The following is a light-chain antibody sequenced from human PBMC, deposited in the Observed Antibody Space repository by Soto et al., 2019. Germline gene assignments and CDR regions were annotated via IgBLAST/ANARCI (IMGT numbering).Light chain of an antibody. CDR2: GNS. J-gene: IGLJ2*01. V-gene: IGLV1-40*01. CDR3: QSYDSSLSGPS. Sequence: QSVLTQPPSVSGAPGQRVTISCTGSSSNIGAGYDAHWYQQLPGTAPKLLIHGNSNRPSGVPDRFSGSKSGTSASLAITGLQAEDEADYYCQSYDSSLSGPSFGGGTKLTVL. CDR1: SSNIGAGYD.